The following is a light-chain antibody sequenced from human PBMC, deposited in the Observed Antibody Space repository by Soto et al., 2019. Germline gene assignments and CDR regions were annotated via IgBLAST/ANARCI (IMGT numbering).Light chain of an antibody. J-gene: IGKJ5*01. V-gene: IGKV3-11*01. CDR1: PSVTNF. CDR3: QPRNIWPPVT. CDR2: GAF. Sequence: ESVLTQSTDTLSLSPGERATLSCRASPSVTNFLAWYQQKPGQAPRLLIYGAFNRATGIPARFSGSGSGTDFTLTISSLEPEDSAIYYCQPRNIWPPVTFGQGTLLEIK.